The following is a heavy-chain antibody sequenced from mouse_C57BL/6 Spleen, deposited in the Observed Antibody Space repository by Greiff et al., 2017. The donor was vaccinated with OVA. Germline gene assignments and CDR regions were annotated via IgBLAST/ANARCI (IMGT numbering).Heavy chain of an antibody. CDR2: IDPETGGT. Sequence: VQLQQSGAELVRPGASVTLSCTASGYTFTDYEMHWVKQTPVHGLEWLGAIDPETGGTAYNQKFKGKAILTADKSSSTAYMELRSLTSEDSAVYYCTGRGFAYWGQGTLVTVSA. CDR3: TGRGFAY. CDR1: GYTFTDYE. J-gene: IGHJ3*01. V-gene: IGHV1-15*01.